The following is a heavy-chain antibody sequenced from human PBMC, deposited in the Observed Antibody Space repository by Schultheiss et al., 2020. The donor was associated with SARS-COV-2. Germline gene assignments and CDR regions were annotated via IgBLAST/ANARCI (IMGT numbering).Heavy chain of an antibody. CDR1: GYTFTSYG. Sequence: SVKVSCKASGYTFTSYGISWVRQAPGQGLEWMGGIIPIFGTANYAQKFQGRVTITSDRSVSTAYMELSSLRSEDMVVYYCARAGSGWYRGERHESRFDYWGQGTLVTVSS. J-gene: IGHJ4*02. V-gene: IGHV1-69*05. CDR2: IIPIFGTA. CDR3: ARAGSGWYRGERHESRFDY. D-gene: IGHD6-19*01.